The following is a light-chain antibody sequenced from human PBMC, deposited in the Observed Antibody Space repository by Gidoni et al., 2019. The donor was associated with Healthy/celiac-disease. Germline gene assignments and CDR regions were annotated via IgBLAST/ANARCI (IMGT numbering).Light chain of an antibody. CDR2: QDS. CDR1: KLGDKY. Sequence: SYALTQPPSVSVSPGQTASITCPGDKLGDKYACWYQQKPGQSPVLVSYQDSKRPSGIPERFSGSNSGNTATLTISGTQAMDEADYYCQAWDSSTVVFGGGTKLTVL. J-gene: IGLJ2*01. V-gene: IGLV3-1*01. CDR3: QAWDSSTVV.